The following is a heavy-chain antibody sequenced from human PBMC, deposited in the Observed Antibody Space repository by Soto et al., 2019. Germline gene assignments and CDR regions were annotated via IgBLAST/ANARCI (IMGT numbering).Heavy chain of an antibody. V-gene: IGHV4-4*02. CDR3: ARGHEGDGGWGMDV. CDR2: IFHTGIS. J-gene: IGHJ6*02. CDR1: GASISSRDW. Sequence: QVQLQESGPGLVRPSGTLSLTCAVSGASISSRDWWTWVRQPPGSGLQWIGDIFHTGISNYNPSLKSRLNISVDKSKNQFSLTLQSVTAADTAVYHRARGHEGDGGWGMDVWGQGTTVSVSS. D-gene: IGHD1-26*01.